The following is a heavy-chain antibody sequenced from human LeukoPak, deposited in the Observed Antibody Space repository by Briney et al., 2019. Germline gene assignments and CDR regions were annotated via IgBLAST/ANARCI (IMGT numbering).Heavy chain of an antibody. CDR2: LYQSGSEI. CDR1: RLTLSKFL. D-gene: IGHD4-11*01. V-gene: IGHV3-7*01. J-gene: IGHJ4*02. Sequence: PVWCLRLSLSASRLTLSKFLRSGVRQAPGKGLEDVALLYQSGSEIYHMDSVKGRITLSRDDAPNSLYLQMNNLRVEDTAVYYCARDRESQSDSEGDYWGQGTLVTVSS. CDR3: ARDRESQSDSEGDY.